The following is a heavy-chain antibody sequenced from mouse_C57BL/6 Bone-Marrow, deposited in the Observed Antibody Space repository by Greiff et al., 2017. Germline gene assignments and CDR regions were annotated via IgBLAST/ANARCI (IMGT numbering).Heavy chain of an antibody. CDR2: IYPRDGRT. CDR1: GYTFTSYD. D-gene: IGHD1-1*01. J-gene: IGHJ1*03. Sequence: VEPGASVKLSCKASGYTFTSYDINWVKQRPGQGLEWIGWIYPRDGRTKYNEKFKGKATLTVVTSSSTAYMELHSLTSEDTAVYFCARLEFDGSSGDWYFDVWGTGTTVTVSS. CDR3: ARLEFDGSSGDWYFDV. V-gene: IGHV1-85*01.